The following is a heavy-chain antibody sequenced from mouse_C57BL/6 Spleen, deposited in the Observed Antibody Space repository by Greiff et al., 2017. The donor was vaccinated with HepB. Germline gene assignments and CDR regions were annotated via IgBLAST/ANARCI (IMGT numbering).Heavy chain of an antibody. J-gene: IGHJ1*03. CDR3: VRHGYFDV. V-gene: IGHV10-1*01. CDR1: GFSFNTYA. Sequence: AASGFSFNTYAMNWVRQAPGKGLEWVARIRSKSNNYATYYADSVKDRFTISRDDSESMLYLQMNNLKTEDTAMYYCVRHGYFDVWGTGTTVTVSS. CDR2: IRSKSNNYAT.